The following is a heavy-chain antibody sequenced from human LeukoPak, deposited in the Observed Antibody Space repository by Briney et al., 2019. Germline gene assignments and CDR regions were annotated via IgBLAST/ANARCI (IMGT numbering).Heavy chain of an antibody. J-gene: IGHJ5*02. CDR1: GGSISSSSYY. V-gene: IGHV4-39*07. Sequence: SETLSLTCTVSGGSISSSSYYWGWIRQPPGKGLEWIGSIYYSGSTYYNPSLKSRVTISVDTSKNQFSLKLSSVTAADTAVYYCARDQQYDILTGYLNHCWVNWFDPWGQGTLVTVSS. CDR3: ARDQQYDILTGYLNHCWVNWFDP. CDR2: IYYSGST. D-gene: IGHD3-9*01.